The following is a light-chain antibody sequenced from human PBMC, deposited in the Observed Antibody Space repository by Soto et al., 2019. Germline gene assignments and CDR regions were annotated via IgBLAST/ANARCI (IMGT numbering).Light chain of an antibody. V-gene: IGKV3-11*01. CDR1: QSVSSD. J-gene: IGKJ5*01. CDR3: QQRSNLPGT. Sequence: EIVLTQSPATLSLSPGERATLSCRASQSVSSDLAWYQQKPGQAPRLLIYDASNRATGIPARFSGSGSGTDFTLTISRLEPEDFAVYYCQQRSNLPGTFGQVTRLEIK. CDR2: DAS.